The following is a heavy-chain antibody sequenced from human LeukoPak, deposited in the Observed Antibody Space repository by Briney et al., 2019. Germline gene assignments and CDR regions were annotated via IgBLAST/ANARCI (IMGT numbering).Heavy chain of an antibody. CDR3: ATAPLDAITGTTGHDY. D-gene: IGHD1-7*01. CDR1: GGSFSGYY. CDR2: INHSGST. V-gene: IGHV4-34*01. J-gene: IGHJ4*02. Sequence: PETLSLTCAVYGGSFSGYYWSWIRQPPGKGLEWIGEINHSGSTNYNPSLKSRVTISVDTSKNQFSLKLSSVTAADTAVYYCATAPLDAITGTTGHDYWGQGTLVTVSS.